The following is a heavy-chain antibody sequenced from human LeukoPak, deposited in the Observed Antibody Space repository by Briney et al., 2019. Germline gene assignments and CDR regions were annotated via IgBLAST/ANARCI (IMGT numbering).Heavy chain of an antibody. CDR3: AKGDSGSYYNWFDP. D-gene: IGHD3-10*01. V-gene: IGHV3-74*01. CDR1: GFTFSSYW. J-gene: IGHJ5*02. CDR2: INSDGSTT. Sequence: GGSLRLSCAASGFTFSSYWMHWVRQAPGKGLVWVSRINSDGSTTSYADSVKGRFTISRDNSKNTLYLQMNSLRAEDTAVYYCAKGDSGSYYNWFDPWGQGTLVTVSS.